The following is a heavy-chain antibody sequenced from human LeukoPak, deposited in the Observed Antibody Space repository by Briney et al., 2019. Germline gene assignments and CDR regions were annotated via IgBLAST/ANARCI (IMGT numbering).Heavy chain of an antibody. J-gene: IGHJ3*02. CDR1: GFTFSDYY. Sequence: NPGGSLRLSCAASGFTFSDYYMSWIRQAPGKGLEWVSYISSSGSTIYYADSVKGRFTISRDNAKNSLYLQMNSLRAEDTAVYYCARXSSGLISAFDIWGQGTMVTVSS. D-gene: IGHD6-19*01. V-gene: IGHV3-11*01. CDR2: ISSSGSTI. CDR3: ARXSSGLISAFDI.